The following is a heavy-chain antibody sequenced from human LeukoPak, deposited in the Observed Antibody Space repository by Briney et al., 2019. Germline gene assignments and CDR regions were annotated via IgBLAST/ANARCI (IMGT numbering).Heavy chain of an antibody. CDR2: IRSKIYGGTP. CDR1: GFTFGDYA. D-gene: IGHD3-22*01. Sequence: GGSLRLSCTASGFTFGDYAMTWVRQAPGKGLEWVGFIRSKIYGGTPEYAASVKGRFTISRDDSKGIAYLQMNSLRAEDTAVYYCAKESIDGDSSGYPYVDYFDYWGQGTLVTVSS. J-gene: IGHJ4*02. CDR3: AKESIDGDSSGYPYVDYFDY. V-gene: IGHV3-49*04.